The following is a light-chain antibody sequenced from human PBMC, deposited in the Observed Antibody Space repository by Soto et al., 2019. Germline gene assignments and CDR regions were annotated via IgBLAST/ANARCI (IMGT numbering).Light chain of an antibody. CDR2: DAS. V-gene: IGKV3-11*01. CDR1: QSVSSS. J-gene: IGKJ5*01. CDR3: QQRSQWPPMT. Sequence: FVVTHSPDTLSLSPCETATLSFSASQSVSSSVAWYQHKPGQSPRLVVYDASSRATGVPARFSGSGSGTDFSLTISSLEPEDVAVYYCQQRSQWPPMTFGQGTRLEIK.